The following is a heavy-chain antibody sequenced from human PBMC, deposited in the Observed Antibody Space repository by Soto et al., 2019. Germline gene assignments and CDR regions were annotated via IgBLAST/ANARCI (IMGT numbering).Heavy chain of an antibody. D-gene: IGHD2-15*01. CDR1: GFTFSLHS. CDR3: ARDSEYCSGYDCYNYYGMDV. Sequence: EVQLVESGGGLVQPGGSLRLSCAASGFTFSLHSMNWVRQAPGKGFEWVSYISGRSTTIYFADSVKGRFTISRDNVKNSLYLQMNSLRDEDTAVYYCARDSEYCSGYDCYNYYGMDVWGQGTTVTVSS. J-gene: IGHJ6*02. CDR2: ISGRSTTI. V-gene: IGHV3-48*02.